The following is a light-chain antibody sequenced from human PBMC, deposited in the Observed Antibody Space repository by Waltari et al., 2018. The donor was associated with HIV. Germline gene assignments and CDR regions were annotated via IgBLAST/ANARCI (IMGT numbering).Light chain of an antibody. Sequence: EIVLTQSPVTLSLSPGKRATLSCRASQSVSSYLAWYQQKPGQAPRLLIYDASNRATGIPPRFSGGGSGTDFTLTINSLEPEDFAVYYCQQRDKWPITFGQGTRLENK. J-gene: IGKJ5*01. V-gene: IGKV3-11*01. CDR3: QQRDKWPIT. CDR1: QSVSSY. CDR2: DAS.